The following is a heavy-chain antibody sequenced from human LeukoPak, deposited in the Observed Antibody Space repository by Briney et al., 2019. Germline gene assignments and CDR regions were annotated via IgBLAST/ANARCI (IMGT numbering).Heavy chain of an antibody. CDR3: VKESRVVRGVIMDAFDM. D-gene: IGHD3-10*01. CDR1: GFTFSIYA. J-gene: IGHJ3*02. CDR2: ISINGGST. Sequence: GGPLRLSCSASGFTFSIYAMLWVRQAPGKGLEYVSGISINGGSTDYADSVKGRFTISRDNSKNTVYPQMSSLRAEDTAVYYCVKESRVVRGVIMDAFDMWGQGTMVTVSS. V-gene: IGHV3-64D*06.